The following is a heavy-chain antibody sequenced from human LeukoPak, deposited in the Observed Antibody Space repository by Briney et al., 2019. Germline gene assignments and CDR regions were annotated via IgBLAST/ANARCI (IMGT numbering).Heavy chain of an antibody. CDR1: GYSISSGYY. D-gene: IGHD6-6*01. CDR3: ARGIAARPLYYYYYYMDV. Sequence: SETLSLTCAVSGYSISSGYYWGWIRQPPGKGLEWIGEINHSGSTNYNPSLKSRVTISVDTSKNQFSLKLSSVTAADTAVYYCARGIAARPLYYYYYYMDVWGKGTTVTVSS. J-gene: IGHJ6*03. CDR2: INHSGST. V-gene: IGHV4-38-2*01.